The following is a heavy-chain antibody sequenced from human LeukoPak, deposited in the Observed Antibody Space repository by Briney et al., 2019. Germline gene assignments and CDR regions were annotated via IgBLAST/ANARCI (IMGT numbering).Heavy chain of an antibody. Sequence: PSETLSLTCAVSGYSISSGIYWGWIRQPPGKGLEWIGSIYHSGSTYYNPSLKSRVTISVDTSKNQFSLKLSSVTAADTAVYYCARDYPEYSSSCTGRYEFVPSGQGTLVTVSS. V-gene: IGHV4-38-2*02. D-gene: IGHD6-13*01. CDR1: GYSISSGIY. CDR3: ARDYPEYSSSCTGRYEFVP. CDR2: IYHSGST. J-gene: IGHJ5*02.